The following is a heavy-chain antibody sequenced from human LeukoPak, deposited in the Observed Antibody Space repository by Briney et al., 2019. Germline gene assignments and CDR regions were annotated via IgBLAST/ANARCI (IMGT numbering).Heavy chain of an antibody. J-gene: IGHJ4*02. Sequence: GGSLRLSCAASGFTFSSYGMHWVRQAPGKGLEWVAVIWYDGGNKYYADSVKGRFTISRDNSKNTLYLQKNSLRSEDTAVYYCARDAGSTNCRAPEYSGQGTLVTVSS. CDR2: IWYDGGNK. CDR3: ARDAGSTNCRAPEY. V-gene: IGHV3-33*01. CDR1: GFTFSSYG. D-gene: IGHD2-2*01.